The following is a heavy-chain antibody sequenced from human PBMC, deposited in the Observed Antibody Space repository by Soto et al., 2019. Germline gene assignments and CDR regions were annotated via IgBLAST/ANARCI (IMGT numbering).Heavy chain of an antibody. CDR2: IYYSGTT. CDR3: ATCVGPASRHTDLDF. V-gene: IGHV4-39*01. Sequence: NPSETLSLTCTVSGGSISTSNYYWGWVRQPPGKGLDWIGNIYYSGTTYYNPSLKSRVTISVYTSNNQFSLKLNSVTSADTAVYYCATCVGPASRHTDLDFWGPGTLGTVSS. J-gene: IGHJ4*02. D-gene: IGHD2-21*02. CDR1: GGSISTSNYY.